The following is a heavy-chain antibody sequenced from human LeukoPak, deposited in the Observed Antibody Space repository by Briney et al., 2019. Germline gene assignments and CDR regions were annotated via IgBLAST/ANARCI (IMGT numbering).Heavy chain of an antibody. V-gene: IGHV1-69*13. Sequence: SVKVSCKASGYTFSSYAMNWVRQAPGQGLEWMGGIIPIFGTANYAQKFQGRVTITADESTSTAYMELSSLRSEDTAVYYCARVYPGDDFWSGYYIRNQNYYYYGMDVWGQGTTVTVSS. D-gene: IGHD3-3*01. CDR3: ARVYPGDDFWSGYYIRNQNYYYYGMDV. J-gene: IGHJ6*02. CDR2: IIPIFGTA. CDR1: GYTFSSYA.